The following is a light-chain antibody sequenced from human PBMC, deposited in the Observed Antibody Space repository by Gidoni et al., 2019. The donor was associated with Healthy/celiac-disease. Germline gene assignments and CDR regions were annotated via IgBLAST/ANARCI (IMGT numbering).Light chain of an antibody. Sequence: QSVLTQPPSVSGAPGPRVTISCTGSSSNTGAGYDVHWYHQLPGTAPKLLIYGNSNRPSGVPDRFSGSKSGTSASLAITGLQAEDEADYYCQSYDSSLSAVFGGGTKLTVL. V-gene: IGLV1-40*01. CDR1: SSNTGAGYD. CDR3: QSYDSSLSAV. J-gene: IGLJ3*02. CDR2: GNS.